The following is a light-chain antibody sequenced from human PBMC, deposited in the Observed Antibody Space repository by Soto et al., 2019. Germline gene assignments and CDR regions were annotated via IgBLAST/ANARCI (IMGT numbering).Light chain of an antibody. Sequence: QSALTQPASVSGSPGQSITISCTGTSNDIGSYDLVSWYQQHPARAPKLIIYEGSKRPSGVSMRFSGSKSGYTASLTISGLQAEDEADYFCCSYAGSITYVVFGGGTKLTVL. CDR2: EGS. V-gene: IGLV2-23*01. CDR1: SNDIGSYDL. J-gene: IGLJ2*01. CDR3: CSYAGSITYVV.